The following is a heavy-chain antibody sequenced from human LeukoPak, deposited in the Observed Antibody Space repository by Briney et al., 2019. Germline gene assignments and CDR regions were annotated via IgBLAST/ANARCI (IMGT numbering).Heavy chain of an antibody. CDR3: AKDRPYGSGSYRSD. V-gene: IGHV3-9*01. CDR1: GFTFSSYA. D-gene: IGHD3-10*01. J-gene: IGHJ4*02. CDR2: ISWNSGSI. Sequence: GGSLRLSCAASGFTFSSYAMHWVRQAPGKGLEWVSGISWNSGSIGYADSVKGRFTISRDNAKNSLYLQMNSLRAEDTALYYCAKDRPYGSGSYRSDWGQGTLVTVSS.